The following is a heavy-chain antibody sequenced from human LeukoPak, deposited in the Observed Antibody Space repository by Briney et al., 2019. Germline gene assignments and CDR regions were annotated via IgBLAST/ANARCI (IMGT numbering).Heavy chain of an antibody. V-gene: IGHV3-21*01. CDR3: ARDLLRYCSSTSCQYYYYYYGMDV. Sequence: GGSLRLSCAASGFTLSSYSMNWVRQAPGKGLEWVSSISSSSYIYYADSVKGRFTISRDNAKNSLYLQMNSLRAEDTAVYYCARDLLRYCSSTSCQYYYYYYGMDVWGQGTTVTVSS. CDR2: ISSSSYI. D-gene: IGHD2-2*01. J-gene: IGHJ6*02. CDR1: GFTLSSYS.